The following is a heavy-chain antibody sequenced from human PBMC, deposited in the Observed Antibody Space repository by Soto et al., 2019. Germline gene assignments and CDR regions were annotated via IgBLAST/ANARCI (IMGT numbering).Heavy chain of an antibody. CDR2: IYYSGST. V-gene: IGHV4-31*03. Sequence: SETLSLTCTVSGGSISSGGYYWSWIRQHPGKGLEWIGYIYYSGSTYYNPSLKSRVTISVDTSKNRFSLKLSSVTAADTAVYYCARSKVAFNWFDPWGQGTLVTVSS. CDR3: ARSKVAFNWFDP. D-gene: IGHD2-15*01. J-gene: IGHJ5*02. CDR1: GGSISSGGYY.